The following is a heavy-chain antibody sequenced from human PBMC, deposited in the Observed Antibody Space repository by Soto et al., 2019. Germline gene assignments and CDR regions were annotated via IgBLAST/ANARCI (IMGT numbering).Heavy chain of an antibody. D-gene: IGHD6-19*01. J-gene: IGHJ4*02. CDR3: AKSIAVADD. CDR1: GFTFSSYA. V-gene: IGHV3-23*01. Sequence: LRLSCAASGFTFSSYAMSWVRQAPGKGLEWVSAISGSGGSTYYADSVKGRLTISRDNSRNTLYLQMNSLRAEDTAVYYCAKSIAVADDWGQGTLVTVSS. CDR2: ISGSGGST.